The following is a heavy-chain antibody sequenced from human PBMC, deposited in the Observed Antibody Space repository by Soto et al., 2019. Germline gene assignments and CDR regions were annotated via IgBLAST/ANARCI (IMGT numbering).Heavy chain of an antibody. CDR2: IYYSGST. J-gene: IGHJ4*02. V-gene: IGHV4-31*03. Sequence: PSETLSLTCTVSGGSISSGGYYWSWIRQHPGKGLEWIGYIYYSGSTYYNPSLKSRVTISVDTSKNQFSLKLSSVTAADTAVYYCARGTHYYDSSGYPQPYYFDYWGQGTLVTVSS. D-gene: IGHD3-22*01. CDR3: ARGTHYYDSSGYPQPYYFDY. CDR1: GGSISSGGYY.